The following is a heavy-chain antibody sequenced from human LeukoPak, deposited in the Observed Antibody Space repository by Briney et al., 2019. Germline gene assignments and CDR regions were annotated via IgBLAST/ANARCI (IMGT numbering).Heavy chain of an antibody. Sequence: GGSLRLSCAASGFTFSSYAMHWVRQAPGKGLEWVAVISYDGSNKYYADSVKGRFTISRDNSKNTLYLQMNSLRAEDTAVYYCARDLRQLWFGESNYYYYGMDVWGQGTTVTVSS. V-gene: IGHV3-30-3*01. CDR3: ARDLRQLWFGESNYYYYGMDV. J-gene: IGHJ6*02. D-gene: IGHD3-10*01. CDR2: ISYDGSNK. CDR1: GFTFSSYA.